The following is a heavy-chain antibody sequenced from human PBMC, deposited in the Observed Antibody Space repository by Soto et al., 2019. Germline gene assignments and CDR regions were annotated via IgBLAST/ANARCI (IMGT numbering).Heavy chain of an antibody. CDR2: GSYSGTT. V-gene: IGHV4-61*01. CDR3: ARGATVTQYDY. CDR1: GVSVNSGSFY. D-gene: IGHD4-17*01. J-gene: IGHJ4*02. Sequence: SETLSLTCAVSGVSVNSGSFYWAWIRQPPGKGLEWIGFGSYSGTTNYKPSLKSRVTISVDTSRSQISLKVTSLTAADTAVYYCARGATVTQYDYWGQGTLVTVSS.